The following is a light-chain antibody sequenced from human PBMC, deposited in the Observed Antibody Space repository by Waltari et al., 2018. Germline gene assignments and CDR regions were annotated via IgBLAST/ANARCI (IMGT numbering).Light chain of an antibody. J-gene: IGKJ4*01. CDR2: DAS. CDR1: QSVSDY. V-gene: IGKV3-11*01. Sequence: EVVLTQSHATLSFSPGERATLSCRASQSVSDYLVWYQQKPGQAPRLLIYDASKRATGIPPRFSGSGSGTDFTLTISSLEPEDIAVYYCQHRSTWRHTFGGGTKVEIK. CDR3: QHRSTWRHT.